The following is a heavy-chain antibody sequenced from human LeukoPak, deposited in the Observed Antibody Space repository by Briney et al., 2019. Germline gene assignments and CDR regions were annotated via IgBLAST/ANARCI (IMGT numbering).Heavy chain of an antibody. CDR3: AAGSVITMIAW. CDR2: INPSGGST. D-gene: IGHD3-22*01. Sequence: ASVKVSCKASGYTFTSYYMHWVRQAPGQGLEWMGIINPSGGSTSYAQKFQERVTITRDMSTSTAYMELSSLRSEDTAVYYCAAGSVITMIAWWGQGTLVTVSS. V-gene: IGHV1-46*01. CDR1: GYTFTSYY. J-gene: IGHJ4*02.